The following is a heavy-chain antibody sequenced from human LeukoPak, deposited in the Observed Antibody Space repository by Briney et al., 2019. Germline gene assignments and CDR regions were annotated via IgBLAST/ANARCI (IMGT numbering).Heavy chain of an antibody. CDR1: GYTFTGYY. D-gene: IGHD3-9*01. Sequence: ASVKVSCKASGYTFTGYYMHWVRQAPGQGLEWMGWINPNSGGTNYAQKFQGRVTMTRDKSISTAYMELSRLRSDDTAVYYCARELDILTGYYPPFGYWGQGTLVTVSS. CDR3: ARELDILTGYYPPFGY. J-gene: IGHJ4*02. V-gene: IGHV1-2*02. CDR2: INPNSGGT.